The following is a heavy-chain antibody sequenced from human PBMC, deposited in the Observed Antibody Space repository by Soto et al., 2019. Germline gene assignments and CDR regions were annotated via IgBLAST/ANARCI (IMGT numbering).Heavy chain of an antibody. CDR2: INAGNGNT. D-gene: IGHD1-26*01. Sequence: QVQLVQSGAEVKKPGASVKVSCKASGYTFTSYAMHWVRQAPGQRLEWMGWINAGNGNTKYSQKFQGRVTINRETSASTAYMELSSLRSEDTAVYYCASSIVGATGDAFDIWGQGTMVTVSS. J-gene: IGHJ3*02. V-gene: IGHV1-3*01. CDR3: ASSIVGATGDAFDI. CDR1: GYTFTSYA.